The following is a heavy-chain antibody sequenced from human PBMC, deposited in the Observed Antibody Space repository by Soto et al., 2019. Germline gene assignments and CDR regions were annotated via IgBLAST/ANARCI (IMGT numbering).Heavy chain of an antibody. Sequence: ELLLVESGGGLVQPGGSLRLSCAASGFTSGLAFTNYWMHWVRQPPGKGLVWVSRINIDGTITNYADYVEGRFTISRDNAKNTLYLQKNSLRVEDTAVYFCVSSLERLRGWGKGTLVTVSS. CDR3: VSSLERLRG. V-gene: IGHV3-74*01. CDR1: GFTSGLAFTNYW. J-gene: IGHJ4*02. D-gene: IGHD4-17*01. CDR2: INIDGTIT.